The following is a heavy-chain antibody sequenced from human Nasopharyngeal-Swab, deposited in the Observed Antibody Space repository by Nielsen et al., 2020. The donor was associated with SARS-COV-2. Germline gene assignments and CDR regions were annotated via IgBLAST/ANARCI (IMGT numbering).Heavy chain of an antibody. Sequence: GESLQISCAASGFTFRNYAMGWVRQAPGKGLEWVSGISGGGGSTYYADSVKGRFTISRDNYNSKNTVDLQMNSLRAEDTAVYYCARFPRYDLYSFQSEYFQNWGQGTLVTVSS. CDR3: ARFPRYDLYSFQSEYFQN. V-gene: IGHV3-23*01. CDR1: GFTFRNYA. CDR2: ISGGGGST. J-gene: IGHJ1*01. D-gene: IGHD3-3*01.